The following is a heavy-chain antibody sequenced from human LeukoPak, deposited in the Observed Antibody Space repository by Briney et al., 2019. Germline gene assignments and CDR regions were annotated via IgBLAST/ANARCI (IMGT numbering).Heavy chain of an antibody. V-gene: IGHV3-30-3*01. J-gene: IGHJ4*02. CDR1: GFTFSSYA. D-gene: IGHD3-9*01. CDR2: ISCDGSNK. Sequence: GGSLRLSCAASGFTFSSYAMHWVRQAPGKGLEWVAVISCDGSNKYYADSVKGRFTISRDNSKNTLYLQMNSLRAEDTAVYYCARDLTLYYDILTGYSAFDYWGQGTLVTVSS. CDR3: ARDLTLYYDILTGYSAFDY.